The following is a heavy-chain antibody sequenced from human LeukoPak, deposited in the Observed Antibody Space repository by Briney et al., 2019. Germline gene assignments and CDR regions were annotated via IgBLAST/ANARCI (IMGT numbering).Heavy chain of an antibody. CDR2: IYYSGST. CDR1: GGSISSSSYY. V-gene: IGHV4-39*07. J-gene: IGHJ4*02. D-gene: IGHD6-6*01. CDR3: ARDKRSIADLHY. Sequence: SETLSLTCTVSGGSISSSSYYWGWIRQPPGKGLEWIGSIYYSGSTYYNPSLKSRVTISVDTSKNQFSLKLSSVTAADTAVYYCARDKRSIADLHYWGQGTLVTVSS.